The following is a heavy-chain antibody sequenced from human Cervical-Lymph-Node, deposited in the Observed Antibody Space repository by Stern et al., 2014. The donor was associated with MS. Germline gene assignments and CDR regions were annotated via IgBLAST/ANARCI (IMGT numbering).Heavy chain of an antibody. CDR3: ARQTTAWASDV. CDR1: GFKFSIYW. CDR2: IYPGDSET. Sequence: VQLVESGAELIRPGESLKISCKGSGFKFSIYWIAWVRQMPGKGLEWMGIIYPGDSETRSGPSFQGQVTMSADKSTSTAYLQWSSLNASDTAMYFCARQTTAWASDVWGQGTLVTVSS. D-gene: IGHD1-14*01. V-gene: IGHV5-51*01. J-gene: IGHJ4*02.